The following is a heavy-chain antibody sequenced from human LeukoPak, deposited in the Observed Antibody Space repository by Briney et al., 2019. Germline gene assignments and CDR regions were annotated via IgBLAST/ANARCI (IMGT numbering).Heavy chain of an antibody. CDR3: SKRTGLGY. V-gene: IGHV4-38-2*02. J-gene: IGHJ4*02. CDR2: IYHSGNT. Sequence: PSETLSLTCTVSGYSISSGYYWGWIRQPPGKGLGWIANIYHSGNTYYNPSLKSRVTISVDTSKNQFSLKLNSVTAADTAVYYCSKRTGLGYWGQGILVTVTS. CDR1: GYSISSGYY. D-gene: IGHD1-1*01.